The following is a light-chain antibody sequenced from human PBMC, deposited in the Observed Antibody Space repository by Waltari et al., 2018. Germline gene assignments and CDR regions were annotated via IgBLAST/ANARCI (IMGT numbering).Light chain of an antibody. Sequence: SSVLTQAPSVSVAPGQTATVTCGGDNIGGRSVHWYQQRPGRAPVLVVYLDSDRPSGIPARFSGSKSGTAATLTISRVEAGDEADYYCHVWDGKTVMFGGGTKLTVL. V-gene: IGLV3-21*02. CDR1: NIGGRS. CDR2: LDS. CDR3: HVWDGKTVM. J-gene: IGLJ3*02.